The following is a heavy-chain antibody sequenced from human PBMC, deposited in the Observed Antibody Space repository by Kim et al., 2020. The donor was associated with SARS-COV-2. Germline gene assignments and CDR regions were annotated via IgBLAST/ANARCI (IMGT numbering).Heavy chain of an antibody. D-gene: IGHD3-9*01. V-gene: IGHV4-38-2*02. CDR2: IFHSGST. CDR1: GYSISSGYY. CDR3: ARDRSDLLTGYCVFVNY. Sequence: SETLSLTCTVSGYSISSGYYWGWIRQPPGKGLEWIGSIFHSGSTYYNPSLKSRLTISVDTSKNQFSLKLSSVTAADTAVYYCARDRSDLLTGYCVFVNY. J-gene: IGHJ4*01.